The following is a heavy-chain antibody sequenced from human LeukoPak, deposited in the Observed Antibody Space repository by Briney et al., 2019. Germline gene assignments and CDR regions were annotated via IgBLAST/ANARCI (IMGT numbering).Heavy chain of an antibody. D-gene: IGHD3-22*01. CDR1: GGSISSSSYY. J-gene: IGHJ5*02. V-gene: IGHV4-39*07. CDR2: IYYSGST. Sequence: PSETLSLTCTVSGGSISSSSYYWGWIRQPPGKGLEWIGSIYYSGSTYYNPSLKSRVTISVDTSKNQFSLKLSSVTAADTAVYYCARVGNYYDSSGYHAIWFDPWGQGTLVTVSS. CDR3: ARVGNYYDSSGYHAIWFDP.